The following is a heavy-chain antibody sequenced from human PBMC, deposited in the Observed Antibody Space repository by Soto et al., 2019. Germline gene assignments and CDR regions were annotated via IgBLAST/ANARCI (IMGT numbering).Heavy chain of an antibody. Sequence: ASVKVSCKASGYTFTSYGISWVRQAPGQGLEWMGWISAYNGNTNYAQKLQGRVTMTTDTSTSTAYMELRSLRSDDTAVYYCARASSSSSWHGEFDYWGQGTLVTSPQ. CDR1: GYTFTSYG. CDR2: ISAYNGNT. D-gene: IGHD6-13*01. CDR3: ARASSSSSWHGEFDY. J-gene: IGHJ4*02. V-gene: IGHV1-18*01.